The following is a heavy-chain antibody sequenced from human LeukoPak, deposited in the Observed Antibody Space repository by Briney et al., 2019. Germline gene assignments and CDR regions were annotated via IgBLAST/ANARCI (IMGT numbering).Heavy chain of an antibody. D-gene: IGHD6-19*01. V-gene: IGHV3-23*01. Sequence: GGSLRLSCAASGFPFSNYAMSWVRQAPGKGLEWVSVTIGSSTDTFYADSVKGRFTISRDNSRNTLLLQMNSLRVEDTAVYFCAKSGYWSGWYFDYWGQGALVTVSS. CDR3: AKSGYWSGWYFDY. J-gene: IGHJ4*02. CDR1: GFPFSNYA. CDR2: TIGSSTDT.